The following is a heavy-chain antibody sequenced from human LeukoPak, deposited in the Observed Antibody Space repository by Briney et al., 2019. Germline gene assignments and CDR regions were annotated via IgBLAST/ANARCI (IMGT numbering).Heavy chain of an antibody. V-gene: IGHV3-7*01. CDR3: ASNTYSSGGSNTPYYYYYMDV. D-gene: IGHD6-19*01. CDR2: IKQDGSEK. J-gene: IGHJ6*03. CDR1: GFTFSSYW. Sequence: GGSLRLSCAASGFTFSSYWMSWVRQAPGKGLEWVANIKQDGSEKYYVDSVKGRFTISRDNAKNSLYLQMNSLRAEDTAVYYCASNTYSSGGSNTPYYYYYMDVWGKGTTVTVSS.